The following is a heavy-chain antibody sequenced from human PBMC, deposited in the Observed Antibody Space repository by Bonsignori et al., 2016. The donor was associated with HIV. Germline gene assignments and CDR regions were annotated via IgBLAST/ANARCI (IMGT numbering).Heavy chain of an antibody. D-gene: IGHD2-2*01. J-gene: IGHJ4*02. CDR2: IYYSGST. CDR3: ASALGAPAAPFDY. Sequence: WIRQPPGKGLEWIGNIYYSGSTYYNPPLKSRVTISVDTSKNQFSLKLSSVTAADTAVYYCASALGAPAAPFDYWGQGTLVTVSS. V-gene: IGHV4-30-4*01.